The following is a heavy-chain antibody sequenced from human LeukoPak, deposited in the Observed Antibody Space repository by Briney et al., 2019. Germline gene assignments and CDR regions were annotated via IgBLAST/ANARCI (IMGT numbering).Heavy chain of an antibody. Sequence: SETLSLTCTVSGGSISSYYWSWIRQPPEKGLEWIGYIYYSGSTNYNPSLKSRVTISVDTSKNQFSLKLSSVTAADTAVYYCARVVDDYVWGSYRYYFDSWGQGTLVTVSS. D-gene: IGHD3-16*02. CDR2: IYYSGST. CDR3: ARVVDDYVWGSYRYYFDS. CDR1: GGSISSYY. J-gene: IGHJ4*02. V-gene: IGHV4-59*01.